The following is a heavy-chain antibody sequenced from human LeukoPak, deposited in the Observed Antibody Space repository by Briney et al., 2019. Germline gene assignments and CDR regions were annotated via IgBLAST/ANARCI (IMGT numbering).Heavy chain of an antibody. CDR1: GFTFSSYS. Sequence: PGGSLRLSCAASGFTFSSYSMNWVRQAPGKGLEWVSSISSSSSYIYYADSVKGRFTISRDNAKNSLYLQMNSLRAEDTAVYYCARDEPSQGDSSGSQFDYWGQGTLVTVSS. V-gene: IGHV3-21*01. D-gene: IGHD3-22*01. J-gene: IGHJ4*02. CDR3: ARDEPSQGDSSGSQFDY. CDR2: ISSSSSYI.